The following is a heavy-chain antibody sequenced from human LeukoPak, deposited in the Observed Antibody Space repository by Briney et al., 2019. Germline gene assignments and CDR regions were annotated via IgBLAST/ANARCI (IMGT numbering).Heavy chain of an antibody. CDR2: ISSSSSYI. CDR1: GFTFSSYS. CDR3: ARLSSSGFDY. Sequence: NPGGSLRLSCAASGFTFSSYSVNWVRQAPGKGLEWVSSISSSSSYIYYADSVKGRFTISRDNAKNSLYLQMNSLRAEDTAVYYCARLSSSGFDYWGQGTLVTVSS. D-gene: IGHD6-19*01. J-gene: IGHJ4*02. V-gene: IGHV3-21*01.